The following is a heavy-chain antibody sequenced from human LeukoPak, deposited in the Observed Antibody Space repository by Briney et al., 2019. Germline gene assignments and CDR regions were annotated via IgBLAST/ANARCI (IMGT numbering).Heavy chain of an antibody. D-gene: IGHD1-26*01. CDR2: ISGSGGST. CDR1: GFTFSSYA. CDR3: ASLEWELLRGDAFDI. Sequence: PGGSLRLSCAASGFTFSSYAMSWVRQAPGKGLEWVSAISGSGGSTYYADSVKGRFTISRDNSKNTLYLQMNSLRAEDTAVYYCASLEWELLRGDAFDIWGQGTMVTVSS. J-gene: IGHJ3*02. V-gene: IGHV3-23*01.